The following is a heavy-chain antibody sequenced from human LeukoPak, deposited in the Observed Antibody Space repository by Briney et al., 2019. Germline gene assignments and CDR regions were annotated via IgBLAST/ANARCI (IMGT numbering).Heavy chain of an antibody. CDR1: GGSISGSSYY. CDR3: ARQDTITTPGVDY. Sequence: SETLSLTCTVSGGSISGSSYYWGWIRQPPGKGLEWIGNVYYSGTIYYNPSLKSRVTISVDTSKNQFSLKLSSVTAADTAVYYCARQDTITTPGVDYWGQGTPVTVSS. D-gene: IGHD3-3*01. V-gene: IGHV4-39*01. J-gene: IGHJ4*02. CDR2: VYYSGTI.